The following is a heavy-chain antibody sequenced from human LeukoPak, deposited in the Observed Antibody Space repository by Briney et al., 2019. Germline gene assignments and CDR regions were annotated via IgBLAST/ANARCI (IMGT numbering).Heavy chain of an antibody. CDR2: ISGSGYAI. Sequence: GSLRLSCTASGFTFSDFHMSWIRQAPGKGLEWVSHISGSGYAIHHPGSVKGRFTISRDNAKNSLYLQMDSLRVEDSAVYYCARLSGTYSRGGDHWGQGTLVTVSS. CDR1: GFTFSDFH. D-gene: IGHD1-26*01. J-gene: IGHJ4*02. CDR3: ARLSGTYSRGGDH. V-gene: IGHV3-11*01.